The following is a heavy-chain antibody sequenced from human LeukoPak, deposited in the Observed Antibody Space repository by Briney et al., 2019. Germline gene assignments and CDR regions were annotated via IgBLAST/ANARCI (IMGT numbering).Heavy chain of an antibody. CDR2: ISAYKGDT. CDR3: SREGVGSDYYVDF. CDR1: GSTFTSYG. J-gene: IGHJ4*02. Sequence: ASVKVSCKASGSTFTSYGISWVRQAPGQGLGWVGGISAYKGDTNYAQKLQGRGPLTTHTSTTKAYMELRSLRSDATAVDYYSREGVGSDYYVDFWGQGTLVTVSS. V-gene: IGHV1-18*01. D-gene: IGHD1-26*01.